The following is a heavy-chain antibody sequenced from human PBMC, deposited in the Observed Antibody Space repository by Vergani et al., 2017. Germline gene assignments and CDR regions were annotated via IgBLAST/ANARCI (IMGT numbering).Heavy chain of an antibody. D-gene: IGHD3-22*01. CDR3: AKELGDYYDSSGLSY. Sequence: EVQLVESGGGLVQPGGSLRLSCAASGFTFSSYWMHWVRQAPGKGLVWVSRINSDGSSTSYADSVKGRFTISRDNSKNTLYLQMNSLRAEDTAVYYCAKELGDYYDSSGLSYWGQGTLVTVSS. CDR1: GFTFSSYW. J-gene: IGHJ4*02. V-gene: IGHV3-74*01. CDR2: INSDGSST.